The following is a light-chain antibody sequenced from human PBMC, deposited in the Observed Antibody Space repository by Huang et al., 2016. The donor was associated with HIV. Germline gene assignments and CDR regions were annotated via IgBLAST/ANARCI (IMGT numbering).Light chain of an antibody. CDR1: QNVNTY. Sequence: DIQMTQSPPSLSASVGDSVTIACRASQNVNTYLNWYQQKPGQAPRLLIFAASRLRRGVPSRFSGSGSGTEFTLTISSLQLEDFATYYCQQRFSTTITFGQGTRLDIK. CDR2: AAS. V-gene: IGKV1-39*01. J-gene: IGKJ5*01. CDR3: QQRFSTTIT.